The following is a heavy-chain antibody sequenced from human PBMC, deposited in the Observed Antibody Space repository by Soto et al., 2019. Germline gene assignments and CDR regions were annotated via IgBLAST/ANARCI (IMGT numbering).Heavy chain of an antibody. CDR3: ARLAAARESTMVRGVIFDY. D-gene: IGHD3-10*01. CDR2: MNPNSGNT. Sequence: ASVKVSCKASGYTFTSYDINWVRQATGQGLEWMGWMNPNSGNTGYAQKFQGRVTMTRNTSISTAYMELSSLRSEDTAVYYCARLAAARESTMVRGVIFDYWGQGTLVTVSS. J-gene: IGHJ4*02. CDR1: GYTFTSYD. V-gene: IGHV1-8*01.